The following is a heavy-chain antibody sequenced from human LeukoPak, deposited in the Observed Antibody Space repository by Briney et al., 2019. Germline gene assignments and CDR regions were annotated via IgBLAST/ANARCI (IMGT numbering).Heavy chain of an antibody. CDR2: IYYSGST. CDR1: GGSISSYY. J-gene: IGHJ3*02. V-gene: IGHV4-39*07. Sequence: KPSETLSLTCTVSGGSISSYYWGWIRQPPGKGLEWIGSIYYSGSTYYNPSLKSRVTISVDTSKNQFSLELSSVTAADTAVYYCARGSFHGAFDIWGQGTMVTVSS. CDR3: ARGSFHGAFDI. D-gene: IGHD3-3*02.